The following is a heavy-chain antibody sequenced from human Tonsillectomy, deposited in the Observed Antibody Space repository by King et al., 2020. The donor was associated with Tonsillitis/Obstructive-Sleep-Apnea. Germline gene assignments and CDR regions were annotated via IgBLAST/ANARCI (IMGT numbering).Heavy chain of an antibody. CDR2: IYSGGST. CDR3: ARVSGYSGYDFGY. V-gene: IGHV3-53*01. Sequence: VQLVESGGGLIQPGGSLRLSCAASGFTVSSNYMSWVRQAPGKGLEWVSLIYSGGSTYYADSVKGRFTISRDTSKNTLYLQMNSLRAEDTAVYYCARVSGYSGYDFGYWGQGTLVTVSS. D-gene: IGHD5-12*01. CDR1: GFTVSSNY. J-gene: IGHJ4*02.